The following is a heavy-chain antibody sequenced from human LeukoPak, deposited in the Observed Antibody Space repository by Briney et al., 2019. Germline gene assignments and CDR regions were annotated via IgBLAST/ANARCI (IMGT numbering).Heavy chain of an antibody. CDR2: IWYDGSNK. CDR1: GFTFSTYG. J-gene: IGHJ6*02. CDR3: ARGGRTTWHGMDV. D-gene: IGHD4-17*01. Sequence: VLAGGSLRLSCEASGFTFSTYGMHWVRQAPGKGLEWVAVIWYDGSNKNYADSVKGRFTISRDNSKNTLYLQMNSLRAEDTAVYYCARGGRTTWHGMDVWGQGTTVTVSS. V-gene: IGHV3-33*01.